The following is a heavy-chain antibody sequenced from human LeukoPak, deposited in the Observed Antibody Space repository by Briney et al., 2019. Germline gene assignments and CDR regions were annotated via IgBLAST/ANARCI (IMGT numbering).Heavy chain of an antibody. CDR1: GGTFSRHA. CDR3: ATRDADYEYYFDY. D-gene: IGHD4-17*01. CDR2: IIPNFGTP. V-gene: IGHV1-69*13. Sequence: SVKVSCKASGGTFSRHAISWVRQAPGQGLEWRGGIIPNFGTPHLAQNFQDRVTITADESTTTVYMEMRSLTSEDTAIFYCATRDADYEYYFDYWGQGTLVTVSS. J-gene: IGHJ4*02.